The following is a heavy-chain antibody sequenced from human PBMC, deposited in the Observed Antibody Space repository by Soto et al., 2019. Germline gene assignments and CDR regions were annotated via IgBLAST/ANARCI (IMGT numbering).Heavy chain of an antibody. CDR1: GYTFTSYG. CDR3: AGEGSSPFTDCFYCGMGG. CDR2: ISTYNGNT. J-gene: IGHJ6*02. D-gene: IGHD6-13*01. Sequence: AASVKVSCKGSGYTFTSYGISWVRQAPGQGLEWMGWISTYNGNTNYAQRLQGRVTMTTDTSTYTAYMELRSLRSDGTAVYYCAGEGSSPFTDCFYCGMGGWGQGTTVAVSS. V-gene: IGHV1-18*01.